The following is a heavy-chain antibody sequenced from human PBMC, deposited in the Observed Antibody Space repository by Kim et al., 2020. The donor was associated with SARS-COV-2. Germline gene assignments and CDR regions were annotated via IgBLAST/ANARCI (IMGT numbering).Heavy chain of an antibody. D-gene: IGHD4-4*01. Sequence: SETLSLTCTVSGGSVSGGSYYWSWIRQPPGKGLEWVGFFYSSASYNYNPSLKSRVTISVDTSKNQFSLKLSSVTAADTAVYYCARVAGPTHYYDYWGQGILVTVSS. CDR1: GGSVSGGSYY. CDR3: ARVAGPTHYYDY. J-gene: IGHJ4*02. V-gene: IGHV4-61*01. CDR2: FYSSASY.